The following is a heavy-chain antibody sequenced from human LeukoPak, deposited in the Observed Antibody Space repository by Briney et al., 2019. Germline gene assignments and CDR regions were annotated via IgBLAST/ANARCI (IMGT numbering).Heavy chain of an antibody. Sequence: SETLSLTCAVYGGSFSGYYWSWLRQPPGKGLEWIGEINHSGSTNYNPSLKSRVTISVDTSKNQFSLKLSSVTAADTAVYYCARVGRGNIAARRGYYYYMDVWGKGTTVTVSS. J-gene: IGHJ6*03. CDR2: INHSGST. D-gene: IGHD6-6*01. CDR3: ARVGRGNIAARRGYYYYMDV. V-gene: IGHV4-34*01. CDR1: GGSFSGYY.